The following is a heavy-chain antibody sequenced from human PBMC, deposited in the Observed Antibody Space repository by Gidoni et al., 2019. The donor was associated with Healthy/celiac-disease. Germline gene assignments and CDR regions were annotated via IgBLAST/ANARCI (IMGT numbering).Heavy chain of an antibody. CDR2: IYYSGST. J-gene: IGHJ5*02. CDR1: GGSISSYY. V-gene: IGHV4-59*01. CDR3: ARSDDNWFDP. Sequence: QVQLQESGPGLVKPSESLSLTCTVPGGSISSYYWSWIRQPPGKGLEWIGYIYYSGSTNYNPSLKSRVTISVDTSKNQFSLKLSSVTAADTAVYYCARSDDNWFDPWGQGTLVTVSS.